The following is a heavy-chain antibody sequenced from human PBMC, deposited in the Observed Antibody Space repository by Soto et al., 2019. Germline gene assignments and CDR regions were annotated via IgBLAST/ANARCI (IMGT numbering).Heavy chain of an antibody. Sequence: SETLSLTCSVSGYSVSSSDYYWAWIRQPPGKGLEWIGSMFYSGLTYYNPSLKSRVTLSVDTSKNHFSVRLNSVTAADTAVYYCAPLTVSLSGPYGIHVWGKGTTVPAPS. V-gene: IGHV4-39*01. J-gene: IGHJ6*04. CDR1: GYSVSSSDYY. D-gene: IGHD2-15*01. CDR3: APLTVSLSGPYGIHV. CDR2: MFYSGLT.